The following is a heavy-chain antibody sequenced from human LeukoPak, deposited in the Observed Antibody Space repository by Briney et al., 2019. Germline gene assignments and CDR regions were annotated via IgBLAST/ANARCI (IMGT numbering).Heavy chain of an antibody. J-gene: IGHJ4*02. CDR2: ISYDGSNK. D-gene: IGHD2-2*01. CDR1: GFTFSSYG. V-gene: IGHV3-30*18. Sequence: PGGSLRLSCAASGFTFSSYGMHWVRQAPGKGLEWVSVISYDGSNKYYADSVKGRFTISRDNSKNTLYLQMNSLRAEDTAVYYCAKGSTVRMMKYFDYWGEGTLVTVSS. CDR3: AKGSTVRMMKYFDY.